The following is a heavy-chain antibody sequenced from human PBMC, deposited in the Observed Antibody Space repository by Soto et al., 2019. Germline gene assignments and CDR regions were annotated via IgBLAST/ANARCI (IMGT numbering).Heavy chain of an antibody. D-gene: IGHD5-12*01. CDR1: GFTVSSNY. V-gene: IGHV3-53*02. Sequence: EVQLVETGGGLIQPGGSLRLSCAASGFTVSSNYMSWVRQAPGKGLEWVSVIYSGGSTYYADSVKGRFTIPRDNSKNALYIQMNSLRAEDTAVYYCARDLAGYSDYWGQGTLVTVSS. CDR2: IYSGGST. J-gene: IGHJ4*02. CDR3: ARDLAGYSDY.